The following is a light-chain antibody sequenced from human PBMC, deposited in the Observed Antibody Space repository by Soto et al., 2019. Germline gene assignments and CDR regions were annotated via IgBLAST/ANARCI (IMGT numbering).Light chain of an antibody. CDR1: QTVRNNY. Sequence: EFVLTQSPGTLSLSPGERATLSCRASQTVRNNYLAWYQQKPGQAPRLLIYDASSMATGIPDRLSGGGSGTDFTLTISRLEPEDFVVYYCHQFSSYPLTFGGGTKVEIK. V-gene: IGKV3-20*01. J-gene: IGKJ4*01. CDR3: HQFSSYPLT. CDR2: DAS.